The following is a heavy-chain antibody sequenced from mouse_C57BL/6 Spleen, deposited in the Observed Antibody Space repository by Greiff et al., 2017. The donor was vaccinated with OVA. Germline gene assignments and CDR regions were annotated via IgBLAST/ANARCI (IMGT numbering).Heavy chain of an antibody. V-gene: IGHV1-4*01. CDR1: GYTFTSYT. CDR3: ARCGSSSYYFDY. CDR2: INPSSGYT. D-gene: IGHD1-1*01. Sequence: VQLQQSGAELARPGASVKMSCKASGYTFTSYTMHWVKQRPGQGLEWIGYINPSSGYTKYNQKFKDKATLTADKSSSTAYMQLSSLTSEDSAVYCCARCGSSSYYFDYWGQGTTLTVSS. J-gene: IGHJ2*01.